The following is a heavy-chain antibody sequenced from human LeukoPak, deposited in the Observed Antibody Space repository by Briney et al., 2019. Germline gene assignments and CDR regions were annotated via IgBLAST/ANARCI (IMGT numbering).Heavy chain of an antibody. CDR1: GFTFSSYS. Sequence: GGSLRLSCAASGFTFSSYSMNWVRQAPGKGLEWVSYISSSSSTIYYADSVKGRFTISRDNAKNSLYLQMNSLRAEDTAVYYCASVGGDGYNPGDAFDIWGQGTMVTVSS. J-gene: IGHJ3*02. CDR2: ISSSSSTI. D-gene: IGHD5-24*01. CDR3: ASVGGDGYNPGDAFDI. V-gene: IGHV3-48*01.